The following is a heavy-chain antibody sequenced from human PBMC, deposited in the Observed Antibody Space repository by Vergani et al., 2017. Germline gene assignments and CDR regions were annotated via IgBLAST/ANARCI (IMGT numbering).Heavy chain of an antibody. D-gene: IGHD3-22*01. CDR3: ASRGYYYDSSGYSNCYFDL. J-gene: IGHJ2*01. Sequence: EVQLVQSGAEVKKPGESLTISCKGSGYSFTSYWIGWVRQMPGKGLEWMGIIYPGDSDTRYSPSFQGQVTISADKSISNAYLQWSSLKASDTAMYYCASRGYYYDSSGYSNCYFDLWGRGTLVTVS. V-gene: IGHV5-51*03. CDR1: GYSFTSYW. CDR2: IYPGDSDT.